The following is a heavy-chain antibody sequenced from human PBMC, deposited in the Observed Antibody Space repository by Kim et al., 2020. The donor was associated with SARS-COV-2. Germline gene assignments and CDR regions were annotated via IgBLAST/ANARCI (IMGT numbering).Heavy chain of an antibody. Sequence: SETLSLTCAVYGGSFSGYYWSWIRQPPGKGLEWIGEINHSGSTNYNPSLKSRVTISVDTSKNQFSLKLSSVTAADTAVYYCARVNSVVTTFDYWGQGTLVTVSS. CDR3: ARVNSVVTTFDY. CDR1: GGSFSGYY. D-gene: IGHD4-4*01. V-gene: IGHV4-34*01. J-gene: IGHJ4*02. CDR2: INHSGST.